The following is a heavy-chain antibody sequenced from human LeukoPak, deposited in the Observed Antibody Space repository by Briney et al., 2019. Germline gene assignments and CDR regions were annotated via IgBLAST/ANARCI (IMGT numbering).Heavy chain of an antibody. CDR1: GFTFSSYA. V-gene: IGHV3-23*01. CDR3: AKLAVGATTGQVIDY. D-gene: IGHD1-26*01. J-gene: IGHJ4*02. CDR2: ISGSGGST. Sequence: GGSLRLSCAASGFTFSSYAMSWVRQAPGKGLERVSAISGSGGSTYYADSVKGRFTISRDNSKNTLYLQMNSLRAEDTAVYYCAKLAVGATTGQVIDYWGQGTLVTVSS.